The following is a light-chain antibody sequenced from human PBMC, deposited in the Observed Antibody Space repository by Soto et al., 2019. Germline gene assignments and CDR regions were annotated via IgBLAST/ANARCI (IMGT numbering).Light chain of an antibody. CDR1: QSISTY. Sequence: DIQMTQSPSSLSASVGDRVTITCRASQSISTYLNWYQQKPGKAPKLLIYAASSFQSGVPSRFSGRGSGTALTLTLSILQPEDFATYYCQKSYSFPWTLVQGTTVEIK. V-gene: IGKV1-39*01. CDR3: QKSYSFPWT. CDR2: AAS. J-gene: IGKJ1*01.